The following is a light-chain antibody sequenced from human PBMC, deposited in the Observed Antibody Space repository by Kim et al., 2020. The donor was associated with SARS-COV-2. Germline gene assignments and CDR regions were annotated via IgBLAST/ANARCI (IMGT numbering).Light chain of an antibody. Sequence: SYELTQPPSVSVSPGQTASITCSGDKLGDKYVCWYQQKPGQSPVRVMYEDNRRPSGIPERFLGSNSGNTATLPISGTQAVDEADYYCQTWDSTTGVFGGG. CDR3: QTWDSTTGV. J-gene: IGLJ3*02. CDR2: EDN. CDR1: KLGDKY. V-gene: IGLV3-1*01.